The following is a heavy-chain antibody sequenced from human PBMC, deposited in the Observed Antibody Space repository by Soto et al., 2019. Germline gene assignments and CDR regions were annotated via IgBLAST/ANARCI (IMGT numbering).Heavy chain of an antibody. CDR1: GFTFKNVW. J-gene: IGHJ4*02. CDR3: TTLGYYYGSVGNYQYDY. Sequence: EVQLVESGGGLVRPGGSLRLSCATSGFTFKNVWMAWVRQAPGKGLEWVGRIKSKLDGGAADYATPVKGRFTISRDDSKSTLYLQMDNLKTEDTAVYYCTTLGYYYGSVGNYQYDYWGQGTRVTVSS. CDR2: IKSKLDGGAA. V-gene: IGHV3-15*01. D-gene: IGHD3-22*01.